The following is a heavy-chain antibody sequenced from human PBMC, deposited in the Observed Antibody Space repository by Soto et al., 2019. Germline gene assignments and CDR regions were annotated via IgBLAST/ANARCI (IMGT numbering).Heavy chain of an antibody. CDR3: ARVRGPPSVAARLPYYFDY. Sequence: SETLSLTCIVSGGSISSSSYYWGWIRQPPGKGLEWIGSIYYSGSTYYNPSLKSRVTISVDTSKNQFSLKLSSVTAADTAVFYCARVRGPPSVAARLPYYFDYWGQGTLVTVSS. J-gene: IGHJ4*02. CDR1: GGSISSSSYY. CDR2: IYYSGST. V-gene: IGHV4-39*01. D-gene: IGHD6-6*01.